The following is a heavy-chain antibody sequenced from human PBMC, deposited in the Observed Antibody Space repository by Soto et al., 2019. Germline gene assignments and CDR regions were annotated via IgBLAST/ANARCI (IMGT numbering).Heavy chain of an antibody. CDR2: ISYDGSNK. J-gene: IGHJ4*02. D-gene: IGHD6-19*01. CDR3: AKAISGWYYDY. CDR1: GFTFSSYA. V-gene: IGHV3-30*18. Sequence: QVQLVESGGGVVQPGRSLRLSCAASGFTFSSYAMHWVRQAPVKGLEWVAVISYDGSNKYYADSVKGRFTISRDNSKNTLYLQMNSLRAEDTAVYYCAKAISGWYYDYWGQGTLVTVSS.